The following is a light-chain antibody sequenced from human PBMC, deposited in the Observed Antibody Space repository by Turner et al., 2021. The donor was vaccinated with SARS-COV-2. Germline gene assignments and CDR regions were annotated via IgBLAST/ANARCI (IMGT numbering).Light chain of an antibody. CDR1: KLGDKY. CDR3: QAWDSSTHVV. CDR2: QDS. Sequence: SYELTQPPSVSVSPGQTASITCSGDKLGDKYACWYQQKPGQSHVLVIYQDSKRPSGIPERFSGSNSGNTATLTISGTQAMDDADYYCQAWDSSTHVVFGGGTKLTVL. J-gene: IGLJ2*01. V-gene: IGLV3-1*01.